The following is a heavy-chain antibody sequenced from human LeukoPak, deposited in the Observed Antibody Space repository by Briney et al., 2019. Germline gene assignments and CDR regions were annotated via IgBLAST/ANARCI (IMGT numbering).Heavy chain of an antibody. CDR1: GGSISSYY. CDR2: SYYSGST. V-gene: IGHV4-59*08. CDR3: ARPEESGYSYGYFGYYYYMDV. Sequence: SETLSLTCTVSGGSISSYYWSWIRQPPGKGLEYIGYSYYSGSTNYNPSLKSRVTISVDTSKNQFSLKLSSVTAADTAVYYCARPEESGYSYGYFGYYYYMDVWGKGTTVTVSS. J-gene: IGHJ6*03. D-gene: IGHD5-18*01.